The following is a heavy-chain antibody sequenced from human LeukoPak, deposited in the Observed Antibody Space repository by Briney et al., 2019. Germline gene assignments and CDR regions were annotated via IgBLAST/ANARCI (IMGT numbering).Heavy chain of an antibody. V-gene: IGHV4-61*05. Sequence: SSETLSLTCTVSGGSISSSRYYWGWIRQPPGKGLEWIGYIYYSGSTNYNPSLKSRVTISVDTSKNQFSLKLSSVTAADTAVYYCARGYDFWSGPNPADNWFDPWGQGTLVTVSS. CDR1: GGSISSSRYY. CDR3: ARGYDFWSGPNPADNWFDP. CDR2: IYYSGST. J-gene: IGHJ5*02. D-gene: IGHD3-3*01.